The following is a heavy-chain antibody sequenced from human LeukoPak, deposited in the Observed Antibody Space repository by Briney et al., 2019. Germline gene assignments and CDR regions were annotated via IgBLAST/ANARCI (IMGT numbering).Heavy chain of an antibody. Sequence: SETLSLTCTVSGGSISSGGYYWSWIRQPAGKGLEWIGRIYTSGSTNYNPSLKSRVTISVDTSKNHFSLKLSSVTAADTAVYYCARDYGSGFGEWGQGTLVTVSS. CDR2: IYTSGST. CDR1: GGSISSGGYY. J-gene: IGHJ4*02. CDR3: ARDYGSGFGE. D-gene: IGHD3-16*01. V-gene: IGHV4-61*02.